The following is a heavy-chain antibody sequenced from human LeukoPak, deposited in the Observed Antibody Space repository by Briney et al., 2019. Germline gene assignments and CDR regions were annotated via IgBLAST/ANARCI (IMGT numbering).Heavy chain of an antibody. CDR1: GGSISSSSYY. Sequence: SETLSLTCTVSGGSISSSSYYWGWIRQPPGKGLEWIGSIYYSGSTYYNPSLKSRVTISVDTSKNQFSLKLSSVTAADTAVYYCARAVVPAEKAYWYFDLWGRGTLVTVSS. CDR3: ARAVVPAEKAYWYFDL. V-gene: IGHV4-39*07. D-gene: IGHD2-2*01. CDR2: IYYSGST. J-gene: IGHJ2*01.